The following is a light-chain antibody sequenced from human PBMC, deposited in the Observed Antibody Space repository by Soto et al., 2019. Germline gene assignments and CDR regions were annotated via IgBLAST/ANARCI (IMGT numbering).Light chain of an antibody. CDR2: GAS. J-gene: IGKJ2*01. V-gene: IGKV3-15*01. CDR1: QSVSRN. CDR3: QQYGRT. Sequence: EIVMTQSPATLSVSPGERATLSCRASQSVSRNLAWYRQKPGQAPRLLIYGASTRATGTPARFSGSGSGTEFTLTINSLQSEDFAVYYCQQYGRTFGQGTKLEIK.